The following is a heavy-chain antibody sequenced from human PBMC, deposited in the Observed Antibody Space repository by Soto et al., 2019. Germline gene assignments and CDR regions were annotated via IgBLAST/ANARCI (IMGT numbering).Heavy chain of an antibody. Sequence: GESLKLSCKASGYSFTSYCIGWVRQMPGKGLEWMGIIYPGDSATRYSPSFQGQVTISADTSISPAYLQWSRLKASDTAMYYCARVVERLLEYEILSSYYYYMDVWGKGTRVTVS. CDR3: ARVVERLLEYEILSSYYYYMDV. CDR1: GYSFTSYC. D-gene: IGHD3-9*01. CDR2: IYPGDSAT. V-gene: IGHV5-51*01. J-gene: IGHJ6*03.